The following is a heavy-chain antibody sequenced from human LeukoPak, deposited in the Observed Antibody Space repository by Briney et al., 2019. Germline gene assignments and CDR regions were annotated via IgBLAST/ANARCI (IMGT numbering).Heavy chain of an antibody. CDR3: ARARRHQYSSGVDI. CDR1: GGSISSYY. Sequence: SETLSLTCTVSGGSISSYYWSWIRQPPGKGLEWIGYIYYSGSTNYNPSLKSRVTISVDTSKNQFSLKLSSVTAADTAVYYCARARRHQYSSGVDIWGQGTMVTVSS. D-gene: IGHD6-25*01. V-gene: IGHV4-59*01. CDR2: IYYSGST. J-gene: IGHJ3*02.